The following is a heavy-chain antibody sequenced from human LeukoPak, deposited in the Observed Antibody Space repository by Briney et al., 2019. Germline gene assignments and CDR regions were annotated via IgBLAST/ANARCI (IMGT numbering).Heavy chain of an antibody. CDR3: AIGTAGTTVTLFDY. J-gene: IGHJ4*02. Sequence: ASVKVSCKASGGTFSSYAISWVRQAPGQGLEWMGGIIPIFGTANYAQKFQGRVTITADESTSTAYMELSSLRSEDTAVYYCAIGTAGTTVTLFDYWAQGTLVTVSS. CDR2: IIPIFGTA. D-gene: IGHD4-17*01. CDR1: GGTFSSYA. V-gene: IGHV1-69*13.